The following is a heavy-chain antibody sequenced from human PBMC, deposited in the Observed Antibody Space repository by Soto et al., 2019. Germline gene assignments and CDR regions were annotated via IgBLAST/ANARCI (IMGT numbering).Heavy chain of an antibody. CDR3: ALYCDSHRSSLHH. J-gene: IGHJ5*02. D-gene: IGHD4-17*01. Sequence: ASVNVSCQASGYTFTSYGISWVREAPGQGLEWMGWISAYNGNTNYAQKLQGRVTMTTDTSTSTAYMELRSLRSDDTAVYYWALYCDSHRSSLHHWGPGTPVT. V-gene: IGHV1-18*01. CDR1: GYTFTSYG. CDR2: ISAYNGNT.